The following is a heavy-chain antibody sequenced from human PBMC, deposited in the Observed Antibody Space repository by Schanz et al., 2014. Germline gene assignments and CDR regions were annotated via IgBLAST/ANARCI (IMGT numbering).Heavy chain of an antibody. J-gene: IGHJ4*02. Sequence: QVQLVQSGVEVKKPGASVKVSCKASGYSFTGYYMNWVRQAPGQGLEWMGWINPSSGGTNYAQKFQGRVTMTRDTSINTVYMELSRLRSDDTAVYYCARGLVRYFAYWGQGTLVTVSS. D-gene: IGHD2-8*02. CDR3: ARGLVRYFAY. V-gene: IGHV1-2*02. CDR1: GYSFTGYY. CDR2: INPSSGGT.